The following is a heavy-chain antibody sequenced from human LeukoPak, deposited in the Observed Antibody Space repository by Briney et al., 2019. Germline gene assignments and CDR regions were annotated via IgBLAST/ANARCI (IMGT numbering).Heavy chain of an antibody. Sequence: SETLSLTCTVSGGSISSYYWSWIRQPPGKGLEWIGYIYYSGSTNYNPSLKSRVTISVDTSKNQFSLKLSSVTAADTAVYYCARDGGYSSSWFPFDYWGQGTLVTVS. CDR3: ARDGGYSSSWFPFDY. V-gene: IGHV4-59*01. CDR2: IYYSGST. D-gene: IGHD6-13*01. J-gene: IGHJ4*02. CDR1: GGSISSYY.